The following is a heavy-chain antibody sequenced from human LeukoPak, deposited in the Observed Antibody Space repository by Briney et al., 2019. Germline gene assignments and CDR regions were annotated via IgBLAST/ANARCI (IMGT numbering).Heavy chain of an antibody. CDR3: ARGPRRQYYYVSSGLPQSRWFDP. CDR2: INHSGST. Sequence: SETLSLTCAVYGGSFSGYYWSWIRQPPGKGLEWIGEINHSGSTNYNPSLKSRVTISVDTSKNQFSLKLSSVTAADTAVYYCARGPRRQYYYVSSGLPQSRWFDPWGQGTLVTVSS. J-gene: IGHJ5*02. V-gene: IGHV4-34*01. CDR1: GGSFSGYY. D-gene: IGHD3-22*01.